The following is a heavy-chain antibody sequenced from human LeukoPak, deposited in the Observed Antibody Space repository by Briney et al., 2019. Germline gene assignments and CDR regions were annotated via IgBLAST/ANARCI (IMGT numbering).Heavy chain of an antibody. J-gene: IGHJ3*02. CDR2: ISSSGSTI. D-gene: IGHD1-7*01. V-gene: IGHV3-48*03. CDR1: GFTFSSYE. CDR3: AKSRTLNWNYDAFDI. Sequence: GGSLRLSCAASGFTFSSYEMNWVRQAPGKGLEWVSYISSSGSTIYYADSMKGRITISRDNAKNSLYLQMNSLRIEDTAVYYCAKSRTLNWNYDAFDIWGQGTMVTVSS.